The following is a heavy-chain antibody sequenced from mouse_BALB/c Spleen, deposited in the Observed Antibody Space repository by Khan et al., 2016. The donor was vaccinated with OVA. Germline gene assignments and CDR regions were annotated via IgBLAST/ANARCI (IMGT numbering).Heavy chain of an antibody. CDR1: GYTFTNYG. D-gene: IGHD3-3*01. CDR2: INSNTGEA. Sequence: QIQLVQSGPELKKPGETVKISCKASGYTFTNYGMNWVKQAPGKGLKWMGWINSNTGEATYADDFKGRFAFSLETSASTAYLQIKNLKNEDTATYCCGRGGRRAMDYWGQGTSVTVSS. CDR3: GRGGRRAMDY. J-gene: IGHJ4*01. V-gene: IGHV9-3-1*01.